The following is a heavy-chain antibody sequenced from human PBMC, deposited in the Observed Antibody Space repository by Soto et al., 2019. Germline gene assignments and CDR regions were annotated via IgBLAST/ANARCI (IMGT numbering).Heavy chain of an antibody. Sequence: GSLRLSCAASGFTFSDYYMSWIRQAPGKGLEWVSSITSSGSTTYYTDSVKGRFTISRDNAKNSLYLQMNSLRAEDTAVYYCARERYSYGPYYFDYWGQGTLVTVSS. J-gene: IGHJ4*02. CDR3: ARERYSYGPYYFDY. CDR2: ITSSGSTT. D-gene: IGHD5-18*01. CDR1: GFTFSDYY. V-gene: IGHV3-11*01.